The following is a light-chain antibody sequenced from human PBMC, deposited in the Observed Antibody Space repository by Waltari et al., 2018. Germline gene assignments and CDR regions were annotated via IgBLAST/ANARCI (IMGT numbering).Light chain of an antibody. Sequence: QSALTQPAAMSGSPGQSITLACTGTSDDIGFYNYVSWYQHHPGEAPKLIIFDVTKRPSGISDRFSGSKSGNTASLTISGLQTEDEGHYYCSSHTTTSTLVFGGGTKLTVL. CDR2: DVT. V-gene: IGLV2-14*03. CDR1: SDDIGFYNY. J-gene: IGLJ2*01. CDR3: SSHTTTSTLV.